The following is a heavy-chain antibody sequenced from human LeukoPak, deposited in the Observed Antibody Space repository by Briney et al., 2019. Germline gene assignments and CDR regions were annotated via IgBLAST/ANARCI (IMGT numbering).Heavy chain of an antibody. CDR1: GFTFSTYA. CDR2: ISGSDGST. D-gene: IGHD1-26*01. V-gene: IGHV3-23*01. Sequence: GGSLRLSCAASGFTFSTYATSWVRQAPGKGLEWVSGISGSDGSTYYADSVKGRFTISRDNSKNTLYLQMNSLRAEDTAVYYCAKDSGAPWGYWGQGTLVTVSS. CDR3: AKDSGAPWGY. J-gene: IGHJ4*02.